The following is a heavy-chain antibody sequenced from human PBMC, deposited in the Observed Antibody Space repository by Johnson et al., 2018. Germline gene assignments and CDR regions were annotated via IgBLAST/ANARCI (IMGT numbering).Heavy chain of an antibody. CDR3: TRDERSEYFDL. J-gene: IGHJ2*01. CDR2: IYYDGSKK. Sequence: VQLVESGGGVVQPGRSLRLSCTASGFIFSNYGMHWVRQAPGKGLEWVAVIYYDGSKKYHADSVKGRFTISRDNSKSTLYVQMNSLRIEDTAVYYCTRDERSEYFDLWGRGTLVTVSS. CDR1: GFIFSNYG. V-gene: IGHV3-33*01.